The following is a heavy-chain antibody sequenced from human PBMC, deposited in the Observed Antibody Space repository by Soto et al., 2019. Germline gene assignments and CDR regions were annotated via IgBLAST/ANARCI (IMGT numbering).Heavy chain of an antibody. V-gene: IGHV3-21*01. D-gene: IGHD6-13*01. CDR2: ISSSGSYT. CDR1: GFTFSSYA. J-gene: IGHJ6*02. CDR3: ARDGYSRPYYYYGMDV. Sequence: GGSLRLSCAASGFTFSSYAMSWVRQAPGKGLEWVSLISSSGSYTYYADSVKGRFTISRDNAKNSLYLQMNSLRAEDTAVYYCARDGYSRPYYYYGMDVWGQGTTVTVS.